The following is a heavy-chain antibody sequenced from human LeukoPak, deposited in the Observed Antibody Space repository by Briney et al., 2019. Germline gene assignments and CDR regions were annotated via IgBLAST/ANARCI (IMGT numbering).Heavy chain of an antibody. D-gene: IGHD5-24*01. CDR3: ARALSGRWVQFGT. Sequence: SGTLSLTCAVSGGSISSSNWWSWVRQPPGKGLEWIGEIYHSGSTNYNPSLKSRVTISVDTSKNQFSLKLSSVTAADTAVYYCARALSGRWVQFGTWGQGTLVTVSS. J-gene: IGHJ5*02. CDR1: GGSISSSNW. CDR2: IYHSGST. V-gene: IGHV4-4*02.